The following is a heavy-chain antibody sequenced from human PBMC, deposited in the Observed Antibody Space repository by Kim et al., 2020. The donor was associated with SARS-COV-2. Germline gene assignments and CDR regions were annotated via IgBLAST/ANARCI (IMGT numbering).Heavy chain of an antibody. CDR3: SGIPPPPYLFVSSNWFDP. D-gene: IGHD2-15*01. CDR2: ISYSGNT. J-gene: IGHJ5*02. CDR1: GGSISTTTYF. V-gene: IGHV4-39*01. Sequence: SETLSLTCTVSGGSISTTTYFWGWVRQPPGKGLEWIATISYSGNTYFNPSLKSRLTISVDTSKNQFSLKVRSATAADTAVYYCSGIPPPPYLFVSSNWFDPWGQGTLVTGSP.